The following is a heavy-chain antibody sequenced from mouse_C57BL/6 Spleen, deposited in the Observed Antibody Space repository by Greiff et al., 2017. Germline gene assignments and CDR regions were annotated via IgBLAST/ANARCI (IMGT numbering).Heavy chain of an antibody. CDR1: GFTFTDYY. J-gene: IGHJ1*03. Sequence: EVQLQQSGPVLVKPGPSVKISCKASGFTFTDYYMHWVKQSHGKSLEWIGLVYPYNGGTSYNQKFKGQATLTVDTSSSTAYMELNSLTSEDAAVYYCARIRYGSSYWYFDVWGTGTTVTVSS. CDR3: ARIRYGSSYWYFDV. V-gene: IGHV1-36*01. D-gene: IGHD1-1*01. CDR2: VYPYNGGT.